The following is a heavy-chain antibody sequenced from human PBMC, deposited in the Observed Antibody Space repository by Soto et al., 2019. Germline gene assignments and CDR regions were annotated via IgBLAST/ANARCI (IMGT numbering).Heavy chain of an antibody. J-gene: IGHJ4*02. D-gene: IGHD4-17*01. CDR1: GFTFSSYA. Sequence: GGSLRLSCAASGFTFSSYAMSWVRQAPGKGLEWVSAISGSGGSTYYADSVKGRFTISRDNSKNTLYLQMNSLRAEDTAVYYCAKDLHDYGDLPDFDYWGQGTLVTVSS. CDR2: ISGSGGST. V-gene: IGHV3-23*01. CDR3: AKDLHDYGDLPDFDY.